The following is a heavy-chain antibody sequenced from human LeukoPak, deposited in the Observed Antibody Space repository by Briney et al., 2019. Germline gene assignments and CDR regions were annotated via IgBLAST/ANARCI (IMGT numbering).Heavy chain of an antibody. CDR2: ISGSGGST. D-gene: IGHD6-13*01. CDR3: ARDLRVLIRSSWYGGDFDY. J-gene: IGHJ4*02. CDR1: GFTFSSYA. V-gene: IGHV3-23*01. Sequence: GGSLRLSCAASGFTFSSYAMSWVRQAPGEGLEWVSAISGSGGSTYYADSVKGRFTISRDNSKNTLYLQMNSLRAEDTAVYYCARDLRVLIRSSWYGGDFDYWGQGTLVTVSS.